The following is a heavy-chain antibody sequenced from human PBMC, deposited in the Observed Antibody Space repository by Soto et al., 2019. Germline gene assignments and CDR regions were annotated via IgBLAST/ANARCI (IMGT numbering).Heavy chain of an antibody. Sequence: QVQLVQSGADVKKPGSSVSVSCEASGGNFIDYAFSWMRQAPGQGLEWMGGIITIIDTADYAQKSQGRGSITADESTRTAYMEVTSLTSEETAVYFCAGTYDTGGDDSYYFDYWGQGTPVTVSS. CDR3: AGTYDTGGDDSYYFDY. D-gene: IGHD3-22*01. V-gene: IGHV1-69*01. CDR2: IITIIDTA. CDR1: GGNFIDYA. J-gene: IGHJ4*02.